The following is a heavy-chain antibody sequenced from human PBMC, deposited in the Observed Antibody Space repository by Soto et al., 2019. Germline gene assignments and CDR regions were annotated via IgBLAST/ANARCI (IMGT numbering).Heavy chain of an antibody. CDR1: GLTFSSYE. J-gene: IGHJ3*02. CDR2: ISISGGTI. CDR3: TKEKSVINSGYDAFDI. D-gene: IGHD5-12*01. Sequence: LILSCAASGLTFSSYEMDLVRPAPGKGLEWVAYISISGGTIYYGDSVEGRFTISRDNADNSLYLQMKSLRAEDTAVYYCTKEKSVINSGYDAFDIWGRGTVVTVS. V-gene: IGHV3-48*03.